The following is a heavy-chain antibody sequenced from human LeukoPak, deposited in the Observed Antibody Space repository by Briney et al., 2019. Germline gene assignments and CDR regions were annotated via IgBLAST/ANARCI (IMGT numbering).Heavy chain of an antibody. CDR2: IYHIGST. CDR1: GGSLRSHY. V-gene: IGHV4-59*11. D-gene: IGHD2-8*01. CDR3: ARGTPCSNGVCYIQY. J-gene: IGHJ4*02. Sequence: SETLSLTCTVSGGSLRSHYWSWIRQSPGKGLEWIAYIYHIGSTNYNPSLESRVRMSVDTSKNQFSLKLSSVTREDTAVYFCARGTPCSNGVCYIQYRGPGILVTVSS.